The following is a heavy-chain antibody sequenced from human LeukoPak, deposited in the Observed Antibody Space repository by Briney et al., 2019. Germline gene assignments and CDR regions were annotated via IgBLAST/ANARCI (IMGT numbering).Heavy chain of an antibody. CDR1: GLAFSNYW. CDR3: ARENQGFDY. CDR2: IKRDGSDK. J-gene: IGHJ4*02. V-gene: IGHV3-7*01. Sequence: GGSLRLSCVVSGLAFSNYWMTWVRQAPGKGLEWVASIKRDGSDKYYVSSVEGRFTISRDNAKNSLYLQMNSLRAEDTAVYYCARENQGFDYWGQGTLVTVSS. D-gene: IGHD1-14*01.